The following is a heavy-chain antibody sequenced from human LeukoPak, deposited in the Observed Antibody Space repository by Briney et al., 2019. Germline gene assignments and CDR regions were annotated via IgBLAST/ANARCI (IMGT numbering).Heavy chain of an antibody. D-gene: IGHD3-3*01. V-gene: IGHV4-30-2*01. CDR3: ARSTIFPFSIDP. J-gene: IGHJ5*02. CDR2: IYHSGST. CDR1: GGSISSGSYY. Sequence: PSETLSLTCTVSGGSISSGSYYWGWIRQPPGKGLEWIGYIYHSGSTYYNPSLKSRATISVNRSKNQFSLNVNSMTAADTAVYYCARSTIFPFSIDPWGQGTLVTVSS.